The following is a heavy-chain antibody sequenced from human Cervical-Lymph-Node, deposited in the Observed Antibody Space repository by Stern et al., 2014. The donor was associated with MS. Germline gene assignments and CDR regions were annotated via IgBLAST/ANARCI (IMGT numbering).Heavy chain of an antibody. V-gene: IGHV4-39*02. D-gene: IGHD1-1*01. J-gene: IGHJ3*02. CDR3: ARDLFSDNYHDAFDI. CDR2: LYYSGST. Sequence: QLVQSGPGLVKPSETLSLTCSVSGDSISNSTYYWGWIRQPPGKGLEWIGSLYYSGSTYYNPSLESRVTISVDTAKNQFSLKLSSVTAADTAVYYCARDLFSDNYHDAFDIWGQGTLVTVSS. CDR1: GDSISNSTYY.